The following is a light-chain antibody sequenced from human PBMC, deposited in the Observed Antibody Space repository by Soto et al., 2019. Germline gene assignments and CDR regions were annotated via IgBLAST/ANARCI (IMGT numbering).Light chain of an antibody. CDR2: TAS. CDR3: LQYNDWPGT. J-gene: IGKJ1*01. Sequence: ILMAQSPATLSVSPGDRATLSCRASHSVSSNLAWYQQKPGQAPRLLIYTASTRATGVPARFSGSGSGTEFTLIISSLQSEDCAVYYCLQYNDWPGTFGQGTKVEIK. CDR1: HSVSSN. V-gene: IGKV3-15*01.